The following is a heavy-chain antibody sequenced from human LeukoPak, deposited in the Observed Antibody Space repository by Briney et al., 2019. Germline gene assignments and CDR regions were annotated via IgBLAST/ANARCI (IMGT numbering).Heavy chain of an antibody. Sequence: ASVKVSCKASGYTFTSYGISWVRQAPGQGLEWMGWISAYNGNTNYAQKLQGRVTMTTDTSTSTAYVELRSLRSDDTAVYYCARGLVPAAICWWFDSWGQGTLVTVSS. CDR3: ARGLVPAAICWWFDS. V-gene: IGHV1-18*01. CDR2: ISAYNGNT. J-gene: IGHJ5*01. D-gene: IGHD2-2*02. CDR1: GYTFTSYG.